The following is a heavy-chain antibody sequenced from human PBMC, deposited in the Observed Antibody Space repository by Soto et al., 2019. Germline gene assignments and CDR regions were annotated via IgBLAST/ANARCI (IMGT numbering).Heavy chain of an antibody. V-gene: IGHV3-23*01. D-gene: IGHD2-15*01. Sequence: EVQLLDSGGGLAQPGGSLRLSCAASGFTFSSFAMGWVRQAPGKGLEWVSVIFGGGDYAYYAESVKGRSTITRDTSKNTLYLQMNSLRAEDAALYYCAKNIGGTDHSYNMDVWGKGTTVTVSS. CDR1: GFTFSSFA. CDR3: AKNIGGTDHSYNMDV. CDR2: IFGGGDYA. J-gene: IGHJ6*03.